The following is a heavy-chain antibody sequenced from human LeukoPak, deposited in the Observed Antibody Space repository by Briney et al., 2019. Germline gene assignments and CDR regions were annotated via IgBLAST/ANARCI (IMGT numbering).Heavy chain of an antibody. CDR1: GDSVSSNSVA. CDR3: ARGDQAFDY. CDR2: TYYKSKWYN. V-gene: IGHV6-1*01. J-gene: IGHJ4*02. Sequence: SQTLSLTCAISGDSVSSNSVAWNWIRQSPSRGLEWLGRTYYKSKWYNNYAVSVKSRITINPDTSKNQFSLQVTSVTPEDTAVYYCARGDQAFDYWGQGTLVTVSS.